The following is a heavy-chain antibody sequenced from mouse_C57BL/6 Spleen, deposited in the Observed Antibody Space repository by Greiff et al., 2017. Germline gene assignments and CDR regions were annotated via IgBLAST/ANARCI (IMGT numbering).Heavy chain of an antibody. V-gene: IGHV1-55*01. CDR2: IYPGSGST. D-gene: IGHD1-1*01. CDR1: GYTFTSYW. CDR3: ARGGYGSRGAMDY. Sequence: QVQLKQPGAELVKPGASVKMSCKASGYTFTSYWITWVKQRPGQGLEWIGDIYPGSGSTNYNEKFKSKATLTVDTSSSTAYMQLSSLTSEDSAVYYCARGGYGSRGAMDYWGQGTSVTVSS. J-gene: IGHJ4*01.